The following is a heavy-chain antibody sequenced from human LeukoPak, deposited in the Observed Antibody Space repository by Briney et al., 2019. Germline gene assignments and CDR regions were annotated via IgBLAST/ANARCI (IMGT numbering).Heavy chain of an antibody. CDR2: ISDSGGST. CDR3: ARASWVSDPDAVR. Sequence: GGSLRLSCAVSGITLSNYGMSWVRQAPGKGLEWVAGISDSGGSTKYADSVKGRFTLSRDDSRNTVYLQLNNLRVEDTAIYYCARASWVSDPDAVRWGQGTQVTVSS. J-gene: IGHJ4*02. CDR1: GITLSNYG. V-gene: IGHV3-23*01. D-gene: IGHD3-10*01.